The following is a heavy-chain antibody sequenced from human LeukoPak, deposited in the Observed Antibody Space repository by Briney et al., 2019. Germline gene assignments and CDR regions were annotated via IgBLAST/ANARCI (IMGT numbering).Heavy chain of an antibody. D-gene: IGHD3-16*01. CDR1: GGSISSYY. V-gene: IGHV4-59*01. J-gene: IGHJ6*03. Sequence: SETLSLTCTVSGGSISSYYWSWIRQPPGKGLEWIGYIYYSGSTNYNPSLKSRVTISVDTSKNQFSLKLSSVTAADTAVYYCARGHRDYVWGRINYYYYMDVWGKGTTVTVSS. CDR2: IYYSGST. CDR3: ARGHRDYVWGRINYYYYMDV.